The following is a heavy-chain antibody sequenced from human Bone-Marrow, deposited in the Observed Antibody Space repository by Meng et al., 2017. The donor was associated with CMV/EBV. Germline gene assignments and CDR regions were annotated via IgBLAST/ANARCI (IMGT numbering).Heavy chain of an antibody. CDR2: ISSGSTYI. CDR1: GFTFINYT. CDR3: ARDIVVVPAVITVPYYYYGMDV. Sequence: GGSLRLSCAASGFTFINYTMNWVRQAPGKGLEWVSSISSGSTYIYYADSVRGRFTISRDNAKNSLYLQMNSLRAEDTAVYYCARDIVVVPAVITVPYYYYGMDVWGQGTTV. D-gene: IGHD2-2*01. J-gene: IGHJ6*01. V-gene: IGHV3-21*01.